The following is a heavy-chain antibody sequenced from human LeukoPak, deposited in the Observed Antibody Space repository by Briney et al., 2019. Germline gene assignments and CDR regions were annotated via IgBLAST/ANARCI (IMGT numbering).Heavy chain of an antibody. CDR2: IIPIFGTA. CDR1: GGTFSSYA. V-gene: IGHV1-69*06. CDR3: ARDPGKFSGTFDI. D-gene: IGHD1-14*01. Sequence: SVKVYCKASGGTFSSYAISWVRQAPGQGLEWMGGIIPIFGTANYAQKFQGRVTITADKSTSTAYMELSSLRSEDTAVYYCARDPGKFSGTFDIWGQGTMVTVSS. J-gene: IGHJ3*02.